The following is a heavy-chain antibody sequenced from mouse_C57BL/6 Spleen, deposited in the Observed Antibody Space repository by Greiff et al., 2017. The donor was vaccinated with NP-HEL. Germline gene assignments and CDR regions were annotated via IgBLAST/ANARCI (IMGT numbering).Heavy chain of an antibody. CDR1: GYAFSSYW. CDR2: IYPGDGDT. CDR3: ARGGYDGGFAY. V-gene: IGHV1-80*01. Sequence: QVHVKQSGAELVKPGASVKISCKASGYAFSSYWMNWVKQRPGKGLEWIGQIYPGDGDTNYNGKFKGKATLTADKSSSTAYMQLSSLTSEDSAVYFCARGGYDGGFAYWGQGTLVTVSA. J-gene: IGHJ3*01. D-gene: IGHD2-2*01.